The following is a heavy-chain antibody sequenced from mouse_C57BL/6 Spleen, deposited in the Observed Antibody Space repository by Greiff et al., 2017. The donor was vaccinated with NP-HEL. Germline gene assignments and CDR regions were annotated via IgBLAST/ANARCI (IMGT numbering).Heavy chain of an antibody. V-gene: IGHV1-80*01. CDR1: GYAFSSYW. CDR3: AKGDYYGTAYYFDY. Sequence: QVQLQQSGAELVKPGASVKISCKASGYAFSSYWMNWVKQRPGKGLEWIGQFYPGDGDTNYNGKFKGKATLTADKSSSTAYMQLSSRTSEDSAVYFCAKGDYYGTAYYFDYWGQGTTLTVSS. D-gene: IGHD1-1*01. J-gene: IGHJ2*01. CDR2: FYPGDGDT.